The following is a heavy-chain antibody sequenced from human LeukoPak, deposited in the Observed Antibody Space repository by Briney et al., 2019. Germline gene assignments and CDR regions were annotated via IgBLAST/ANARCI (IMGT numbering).Heavy chain of an antibody. CDR2: INHSGNT. J-gene: IGHJ4*02. V-gene: IGHV4-34*01. Sequence: PSVTLSLTCAVYGGSFSDYYWTWIRQPPGKGLEWIGEINHSGNTNYNPSLKSRVTISVDTSKNQFSLRLSSVTAADTAVYYCAREYHARQTTRQKYYFDYWGQGTLVTVSS. D-gene: IGHD4-11*01. CDR3: AREYHARQTTRQKYYFDY. CDR1: GGSFSDYY.